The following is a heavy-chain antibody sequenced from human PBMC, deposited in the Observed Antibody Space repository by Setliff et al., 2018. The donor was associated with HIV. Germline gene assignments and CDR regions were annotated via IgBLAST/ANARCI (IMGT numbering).Heavy chain of an antibody. D-gene: IGHD3-16*01. V-gene: IGHV3-23*01. Sequence: PGGSLRLSCEGSGFNFNNYAMHWVRQPPGKGLEWVSGISGGSGRTYYVATVKGRFTISRDDSKNTLYLQMNSLRAEDTGIYYCARREYNYVPRAFDLWGRGTMVTVSS. CDR3: ARREYNYVPRAFDL. CDR2: ISGGSGRT. J-gene: IGHJ3*01. CDR1: GFNFNNYA.